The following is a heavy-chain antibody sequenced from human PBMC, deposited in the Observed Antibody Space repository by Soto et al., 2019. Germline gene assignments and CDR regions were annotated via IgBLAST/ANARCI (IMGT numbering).Heavy chain of an antibody. J-gene: IGHJ4*02. V-gene: IGHV3-9*01. CDR3: ANGRSTKILVVMDY. CDR1: GFNFGDSA. D-gene: IGHD3-22*01. CDR2: ITWNSGNI. Sequence: GGSLRLSCVASGFNFGDSAMNWVRQVPGKGLEWVSGITWNSGNIFYADSVKGRFTISRDNAKKSLYLELNSLRAEDTALYYCANGRSTKILVVMDYWGQGTTVTVSS.